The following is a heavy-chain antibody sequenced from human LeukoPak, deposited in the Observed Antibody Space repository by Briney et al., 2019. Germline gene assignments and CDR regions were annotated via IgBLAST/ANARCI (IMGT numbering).Heavy chain of an antibody. CDR2: IYYSGST. D-gene: IGHD2-15*01. V-gene: IGHV4-59*01. CDR3: AREGGSDYYYGMDV. CDR1: GGSISSYY. Sequence: SEALSLTCTVSGGSISSYYWSWIRQPPGKGLEWIGYIYYSGSTNYNPSLKSRVTISVDTSKNQFSLKLSSVTAADTAVYYCAREGGSDYYYGMDVWGQGTTVTVSS. J-gene: IGHJ6*02.